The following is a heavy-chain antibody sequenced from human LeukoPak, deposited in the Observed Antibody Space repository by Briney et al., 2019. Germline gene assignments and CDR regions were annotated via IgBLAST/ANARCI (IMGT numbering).Heavy chain of an antibody. D-gene: IGHD6-13*01. V-gene: IGHV3-33*01. CDR3: ARVDSSSSYYFDS. Sequence: GGSLRLSCAACGFTFSSYGMQWVRQAPGKGREWVTLIWYDGSNKYYADAAKGRFTISRHNSKNTLYLPTNSLRAEDAAMYSCARVDSSSSYYFDSWGPGTPVTASS. CDR2: IWYDGSNK. CDR1: GFTFSSYG. J-gene: IGHJ4*02.